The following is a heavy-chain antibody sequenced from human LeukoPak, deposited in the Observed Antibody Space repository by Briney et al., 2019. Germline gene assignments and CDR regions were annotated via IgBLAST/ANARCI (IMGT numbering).Heavy chain of an antibody. CDR2: ISSSGSTI. Sequence: TGGSLRLSCAASGFTFSSYEMNWVRQAPGKGLEWVSYISSSGSTIYYADSVKGRFTISRGNAKNSLFLEMNSLRVEDTAVYYCVRDMGRESIFDYWGQGTLVTVSS. CDR1: GFTFSSYE. V-gene: IGHV3-48*03. CDR3: VRDMGRESIFDY. D-gene: IGHD3-10*01. J-gene: IGHJ4*02.